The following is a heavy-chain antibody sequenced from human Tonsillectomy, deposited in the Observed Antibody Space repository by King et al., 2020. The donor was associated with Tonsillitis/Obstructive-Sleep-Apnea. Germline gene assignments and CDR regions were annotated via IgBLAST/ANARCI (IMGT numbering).Heavy chain of an antibody. CDR3: ARAPSTAYFYYYYMDV. D-gene: IGHD2-2*01. Sequence: TLQESGPVLVKPPETLTLTCTVSGFSLSNARMGVSWIRQPPGKALEWLAHIFSNDEKSYSTSLNSRLTISQDTSRSQVVLTMTNMDPVDTATYYCARAPSTAYFYYYYMDVWGKGTTVTVSS. CDR2: IFSNDEK. V-gene: IGHV2-26*01. CDR1: GFSLSNARMG. J-gene: IGHJ6*03.